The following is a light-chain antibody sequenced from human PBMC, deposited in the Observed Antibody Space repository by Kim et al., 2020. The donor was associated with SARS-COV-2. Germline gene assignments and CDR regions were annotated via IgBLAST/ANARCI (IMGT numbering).Light chain of an antibody. CDR2: EVS. CDR3: SSYAGSNNLV. J-gene: IGLJ2*01. V-gene: IGLV2-8*01. CDR1: RRDVGGYNY. Sequence: GQSVTISCTGTRRDVGGYNYVSWDQQHPGKAPKLMIYEVSKRPSGVPDRFSGSKSGNTASLTVSGLQAEDEADYYCSSYAGSNNLVFGGGTQLTVL.